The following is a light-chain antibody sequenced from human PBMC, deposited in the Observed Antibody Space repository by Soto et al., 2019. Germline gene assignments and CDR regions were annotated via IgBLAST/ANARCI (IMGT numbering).Light chain of an antibody. CDR2: DAS. J-gene: IGKJ5*01. Sequence: EIELTQSPATLSLSPGERATLSCRASQSVSSYLAWYQQRPGQAPRLLINDASRRATGVTDRFSGSGSGTDFTLTISSLEPEDFAVYYCQQRSSWPITFGQGTRLEIK. CDR1: QSVSSY. V-gene: IGKV3-11*01. CDR3: QQRSSWPIT.